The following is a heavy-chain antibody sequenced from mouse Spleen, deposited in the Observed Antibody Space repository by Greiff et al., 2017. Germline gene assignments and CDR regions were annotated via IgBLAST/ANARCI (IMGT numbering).Heavy chain of an antibody. CDR3: ARDRSGYDAWFAY. D-gene: IGHD2-2*01. V-gene: IGHV3-6*01. CDR1: GYSITSGYY. Sequence: EVKLQESGPGLVKPSQSLSLTCSVTGYSITSGYYWNWIRQFPGNKLEWMGYISYDGSNNYNPSLKNRISITRDTSKNQFFLKLNSVTTEDTATYYCARDRSGYDAWFAYWGQGTLVTVSA. CDR2: ISYDGSN. J-gene: IGHJ3*01.